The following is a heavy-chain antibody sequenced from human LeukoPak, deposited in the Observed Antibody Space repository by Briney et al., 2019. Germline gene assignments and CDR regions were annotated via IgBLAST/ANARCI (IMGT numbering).Heavy chain of an antibody. D-gene: IGHD3-10*01. CDR2: IFHSGRT. J-gene: IGHJ4*02. CDR1: GGSISNISLY. V-gene: IGHV4-31*03. CDR3: ARDPVGGFGEWDY. Sequence: SQTLSLTCTVSGGSISNISLYWNWIRQPAGKGLEWIGNIFHSGRTHYNPSLKNRVTMSADTSENRFSLRLTSVTAADTAVYFCARDPVGGFGEWDYWGQGTLVIVSS.